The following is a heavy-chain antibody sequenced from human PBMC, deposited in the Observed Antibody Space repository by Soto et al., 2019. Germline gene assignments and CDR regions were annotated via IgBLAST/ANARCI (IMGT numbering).Heavy chain of an antibody. CDR2: IFPSDSYT. J-gene: IGHJ5*02. D-gene: IGHD3-22*01. CDR3: ARKDKSGYFNWFDP. Sequence: PGESLKISCSTSGYKFTSSWIAWVRQMPGKGLEWMGIIFPSDSYTRYSPSFQGQVTISADRSTSTVFLQWASLKASDTAVYFCARKDKSGYFNWFDPWGQATLVTVSS. V-gene: IGHV5-51*01. CDR1: GYKFTSSW.